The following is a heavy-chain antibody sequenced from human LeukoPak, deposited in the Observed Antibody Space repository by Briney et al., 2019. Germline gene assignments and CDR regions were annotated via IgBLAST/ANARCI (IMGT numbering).Heavy chain of an antibody. V-gene: IGHV4-39*01. CDR2: IYYSGST. CDR1: GGSISSSSYY. J-gene: IGHJ3*02. D-gene: IGHD3-3*01. Sequence: SETLSLTCTVSGGSISSSSYYWGWLRQPPGKGLEWIGSIYYSGSTYYNPSLKSRVTISVDTSKNQFSLKLSSVTAADTAVYYCARLLSTYDFWSGYASGDAFDIWGQGTMVTVSS. CDR3: ARLLSTYDFWSGYASGDAFDI.